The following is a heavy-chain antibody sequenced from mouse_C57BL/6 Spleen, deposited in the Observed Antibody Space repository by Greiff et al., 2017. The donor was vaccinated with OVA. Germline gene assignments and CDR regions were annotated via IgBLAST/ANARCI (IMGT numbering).Heavy chain of an antibody. CDR1: GYTFTSYW. J-gene: IGHJ3*01. Sequence: VQLQQPGAELVRPGSSVKLSCKASGYTFTSYWMDWVKQRPGQGLEWIGNIYPSDSETHYTQKFKGKATLTVDKSSSSAYMQLSSLTSEDSAVYYCARGRGAYWGQGTLVTVSA. CDR3: ARGRGAY. CDR2: IYPSDSET. V-gene: IGHV1-61*01.